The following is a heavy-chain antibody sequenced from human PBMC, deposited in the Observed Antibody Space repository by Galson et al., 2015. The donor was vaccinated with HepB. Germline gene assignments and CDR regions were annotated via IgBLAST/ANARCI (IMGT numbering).Heavy chain of an antibody. CDR3: ARYSSSILGDY. CDR2: ISYDGSNK. Sequence: SLRLSCAASGFTFSSYAMHWVRQAPGKGLEWVAVISYDGSNKYYADSAKGRFTISRDNSKNTLYLQMNSLRAEDTAVYYCARYSSSILGDYWGQGTLVTVSS. D-gene: IGHD6-6*01. V-gene: IGHV3-30-3*01. J-gene: IGHJ4*02. CDR1: GFTFSSYA.